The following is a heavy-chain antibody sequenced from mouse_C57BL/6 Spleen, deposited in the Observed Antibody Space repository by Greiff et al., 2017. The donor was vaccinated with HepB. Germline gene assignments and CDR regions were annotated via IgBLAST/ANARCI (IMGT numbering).Heavy chain of an antibody. Sequence: QVQLQQPGAELVRPGSSVKLSCKASGYAFTSYWMDWVKQRPGQGLEWIGNIYPSDSETHYNQKFKDKATLTVDKSSSTAYMQLSSLTAEDSAVYYCARGAYSGIGAFAYWGQGTLVTVSA. J-gene: IGHJ3*01. CDR3: ARGAYSGIGAFAY. V-gene: IGHV1-61*01. CDR1: GYAFTSYW. D-gene: IGHD1-1*01. CDR2: IYPSDSET.